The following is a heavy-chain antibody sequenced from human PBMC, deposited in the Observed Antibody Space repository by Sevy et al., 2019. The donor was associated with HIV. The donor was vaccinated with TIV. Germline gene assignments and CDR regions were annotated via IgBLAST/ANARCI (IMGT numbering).Heavy chain of an antibody. Sequence: GGSLRLSCTASGFTFSNFGMHWVRQVPGKGLEWVTFIGYDGSDKYYEASVKGRFTISRDDSKNTLYLQMDSLRPEDTAIYDCAKDLAGTGRRYFDYWGQGTLVTVSS. D-gene: IGHD6-13*01. J-gene: IGHJ4*02. CDR1: GFTFSNFG. V-gene: IGHV3-30*02. CDR2: IGYDGSDK. CDR3: AKDLAGTGRRYFDY.